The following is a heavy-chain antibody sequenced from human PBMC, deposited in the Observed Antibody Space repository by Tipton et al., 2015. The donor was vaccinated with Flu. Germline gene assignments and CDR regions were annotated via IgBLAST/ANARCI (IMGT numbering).Heavy chain of an antibody. D-gene: IGHD6-25*01. CDR3: AKPVAAASTGDPGL. J-gene: IGHJ4*02. Sequence: SLRLSCEASGVSFSSLATLWVRQAPGKRLEWVASLHYDRGITSYPDSVKGRFTISGDNSKNKLFLQMNNLKVEDSGVYFCAKPVAAASTGDPGLGGQGTLVTISS. CDR1: GVSFSSLA. V-gene: IGHV3-30*02. CDR2: LHYDRGIT.